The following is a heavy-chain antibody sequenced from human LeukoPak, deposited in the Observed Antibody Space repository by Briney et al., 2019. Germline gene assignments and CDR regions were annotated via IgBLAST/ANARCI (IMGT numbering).Heavy chain of an antibody. D-gene: IGHD2-21*02. CDR1: GGSISSYY. Sequence: SETLSLTCTVSGGSISSYYWSWIRQPPGKGLEWIGYIYYSGSTNYNPSLKSRVTISVDTSKNQFSLKLSSVTAADTAVYYCARTYCGGDCYSPHFDYWGQGTLVTVSS. CDR3: ARTYCGGDCYSPHFDY. CDR2: IYYSGST. J-gene: IGHJ4*02. V-gene: IGHV4-59*01.